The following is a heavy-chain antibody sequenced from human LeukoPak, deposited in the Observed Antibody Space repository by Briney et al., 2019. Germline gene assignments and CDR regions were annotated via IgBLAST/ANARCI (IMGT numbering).Heavy chain of an antibody. V-gene: IGHV3-23*01. D-gene: IGHD5-18*01. CDR2: ISGSGGST. J-gene: IGHJ4*02. CDR3: AKAWIQLWFNY. Sequence: GGSLRLSCAASGFTFSSYWMSWVRQAPGKGLEWVSAISGSGGSTYYADSVKGRFTISRDNSKNTLYLQMNSLRAEDTAVYYCAKAWIQLWFNYWGQGTLVTVSS. CDR1: GFTFSSYW.